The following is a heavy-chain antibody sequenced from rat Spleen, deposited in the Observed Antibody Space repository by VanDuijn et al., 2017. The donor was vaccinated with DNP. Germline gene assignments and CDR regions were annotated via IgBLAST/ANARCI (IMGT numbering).Heavy chain of an antibody. CDR1: GYSITSDY. D-gene: IGHD1-5*01. J-gene: IGHJ2*01. CDR3: ARWKIGPHYFDY. V-gene: IGHV3-1*01. CDR2: ISYSGRA. Sequence: VQLKESGPGLVQPSQSLSLTCSVTGYSITSDYWGWIRKFPGNKMEWIGHISYSGRATYNPSLKSRISITRDTSKNQFFLQLNFVTTEDTATYYCARWKIGPHYFDYWGQGVMVTVSS.